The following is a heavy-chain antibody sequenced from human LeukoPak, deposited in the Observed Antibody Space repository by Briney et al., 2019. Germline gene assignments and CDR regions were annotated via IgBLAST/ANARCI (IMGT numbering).Heavy chain of an antibody. D-gene: IGHD3-10*01. CDR1: GYTLTELS. V-gene: IGHV1-24*01. CDR2: FDPEDGET. CDR3: ATLNYYGSGSYYNYGMDV. Sequence: ASVKVSCKVSGYTLTELSMHWLRQAPGKGLEWMGGFDPEDGETIYAQKFQGRVTMTEDTSTDTAYMELSSLRSEDTAVCYCATLNYYGSGSYYNYGMDVWGQGTTVTVSS. J-gene: IGHJ6*02.